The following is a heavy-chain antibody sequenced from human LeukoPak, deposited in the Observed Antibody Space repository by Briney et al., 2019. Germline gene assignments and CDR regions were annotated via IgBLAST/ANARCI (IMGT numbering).Heavy chain of an antibody. CDR2: IYSSGST. V-gene: IGHV3-53*01. CDR1: GFTVSSNY. J-gene: IGHJ4*02. CDR3: ARTHSSGYYFDY. Sequence: RTGGSLRLSCAASGFTVSSNYISWVRQAPGKGLEWVSVIYSSGSTYYADSVKGRFTISRDNSKNALYLQLNSLRVEDTAVYHCARTHSSGYYFDYWGQGTLVTVSS. D-gene: IGHD3-22*01.